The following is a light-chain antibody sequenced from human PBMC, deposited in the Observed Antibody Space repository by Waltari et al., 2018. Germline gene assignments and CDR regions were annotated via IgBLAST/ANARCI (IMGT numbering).Light chain of an antibody. CDR2: TNN. CDR3: QSYDSSLGGSV. Sequence: QSVLTQPPSVSGAPGQRVTIPCTGSSSNIGTGYDVHWYKQLPGAAPKLLISTNNDRPSGVPARFSASKSGTSASLAITGLQAEDEADYYCQSYDSSLGGSVFGGGTKLTVL. CDR1: SSNIGTGYD. V-gene: IGLV1-40*01. J-gene: IGLJ2*01.